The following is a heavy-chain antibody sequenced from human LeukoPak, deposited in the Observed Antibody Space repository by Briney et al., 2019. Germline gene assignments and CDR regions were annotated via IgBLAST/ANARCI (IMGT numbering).Heavy chain of an antibody. CDR3: ARLSRGYSYGYGFDY. CDR2: IYYSGST. Sequence: SETLSLTRTVSGGSISSSSYYWGWIRQPPGKGLEWIGSIYYSGSTYYNPSLKSRVTISVDTSKNQFSLKLSSVTAADTAVYYCARLSRGYSYGYGFDYWGQGTLATVSS. CDR1: GGSISSSSYY. D-gene: IGHD5-18*01. V-gene: IGHV4-39*01. J-gene: IGHJ4*02.